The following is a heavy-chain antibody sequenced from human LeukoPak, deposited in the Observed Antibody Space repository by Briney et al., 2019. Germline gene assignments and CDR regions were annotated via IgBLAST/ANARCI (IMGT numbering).Heavy chain of an antibody. CDR3: AREHYAYYDFWSGYNNWFDP. CDR1: GGSISSGSYY. Sequence: SETLSLTCTVSGGSISSGSYYWSWIRQPAGKGLEWIGRIYTSGSTNYNPSLKSRVSISVDTSKNQFSLKLSSVTAADTAVYYCAREHYAYYDFWSGYNNWFDPWGQGTLVTVPS. J-gene: IGHJ5*02. CDR2: IYTSGST. D-gene: IGHD3-3*01. V-gene: IGHV4-61*02.